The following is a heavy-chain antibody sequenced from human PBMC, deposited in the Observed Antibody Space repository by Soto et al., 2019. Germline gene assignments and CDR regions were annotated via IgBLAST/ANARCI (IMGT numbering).Heavy chain of an antibody. D-gene: IGHD6-13*01. V-gene: IGHV3-11*01. J-gene: IGHJ6*02. CDR2: ITSSGHTI. Sequence: LRLSCVASGFTFSDYYMNWIRQAPGKGLEWVSYITSSGHTIYYADSVKGRFTVSRDNSKNSMYLQMNSLRADDTAIYYCARDERYDSSWSGLDVWGQGTAVSVSS. CDR1: GFTFSDYY. CDR3: ARDERYDSSWSGLDV.